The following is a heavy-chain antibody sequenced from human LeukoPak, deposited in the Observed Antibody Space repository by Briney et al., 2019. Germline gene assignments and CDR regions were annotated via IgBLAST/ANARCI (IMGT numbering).Heavy chain of an antibody. D-gene: IGHD3-9*01. CDR1: GGTFSSYA. CDR2: IIPIFGTA. CDR3: ARVVRYFDWLAEAFGI. J-gene: IGHJ3*02. Sequence: SVKVSCKASGGTFSSYAISWVRQAPGQGLEWMGGIIPIFGTANYAQKFQGRVTITADKSTSTAYMELSSLRSEDTAVYYCARVVRYFDWLAEAFGIWGQGTMVTVSS. V-gene: IGHV1-69*06.